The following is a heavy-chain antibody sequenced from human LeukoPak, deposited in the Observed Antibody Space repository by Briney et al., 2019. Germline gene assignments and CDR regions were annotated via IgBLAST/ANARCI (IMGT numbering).Heavy chain of an antibody. Sequence: GASVKVSCKASGYTFTSYGISWVRQAPGQGLEWMGWISAYNGNTNYAQKLQGRVTMTTDTSTSTAYMELRSLRSDDTAVYYCARERYSSGWYRDFQHWGQGTLVTVSS. CDR2: ISAYNGNT. D-gene: IGHD6-19*01. V-gene: IGHV1-18*01. CDR1: GYTFTSYG. J-gene: IGHJ1*01. CDR3: ARERYSSGWYRDFQH.